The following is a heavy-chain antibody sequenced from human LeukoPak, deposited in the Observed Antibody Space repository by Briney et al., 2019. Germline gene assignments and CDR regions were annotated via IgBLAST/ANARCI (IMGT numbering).Heavy chain of an antibody. CDR1: GFTFSSYA. V-gene: IGHV3-23*01. CDR2: ISGSGGST. Sequence: GGSLRLSCAASGFTFSSYAMSWVRQAPGKGLEWVSAISGSGGSTYYADSVKGRFTISRDNSKNTLYLQTNSLRAEDTAVYYCAKGTGIAVAGLTDYYYYGMDVWGQGTTVTVSS. D-gene: IGHD6-19*01. J-gene: IGHJ6*02. CDR3: AKGTGIAVAGLTDYYYYGMDV.